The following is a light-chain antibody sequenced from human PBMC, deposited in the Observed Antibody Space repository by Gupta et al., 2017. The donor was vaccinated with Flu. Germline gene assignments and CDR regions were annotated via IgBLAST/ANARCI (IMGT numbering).Light chain of an antibody. Sequence: EIVLTQLTGTLSLSPGERATLSCRASQSISSNYLAWYQQKPGQAPRLLIYGASSRATGIPDRFSGSGSGTXFTLTIXRLEPEDFAVYYCQQYGSSILTFGXGTKVDIK. V-gene: IGKV3-20*01. CDR1: QSISSNY. CDR3: QQYGSSILT. J-gene: IGKJ3*01. CDR2: GAS.